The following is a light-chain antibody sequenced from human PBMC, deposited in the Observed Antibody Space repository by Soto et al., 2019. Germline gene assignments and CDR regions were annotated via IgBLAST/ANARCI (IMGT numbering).Light chain of an antibody. CDR3: QQYNSYYVG. CDR2: GAS. V-gene: IGKV3-11*01. Sequence: EIVLTQSPATLSLSPGEGATLSCRASQYIGNSLAWYQQRPGRAPRLLIYGASDRATDIPGRFSGSRSGTDFTLTISSLESEDFAVYYCQQYNSYYVGFGQGTKVEIK. J-gene: IGKJ1*01. CDR1: QYIGNS.